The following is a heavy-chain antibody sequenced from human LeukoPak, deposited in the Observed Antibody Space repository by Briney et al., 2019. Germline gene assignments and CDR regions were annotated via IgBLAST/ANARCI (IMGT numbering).Heavy chain of an antibody. J-gene: IGHJ5*02. CDR1: GDSVSSNSVT. CDR3: AGRLTQYDCFDP. V-gene: IGHV6-1*01. Sequence: SQTLSLTCDISGDSVSSNSVTWNWIRQSPSRGLEWLGRTYYRSTWYNDYAVSVRGRITVNPDTSKNQFSLHLNSVTPEDTAVYYCAGRLTQYDCFDPWGQGILVTVSS. D-gene: IGHD2-2*01. CDR2: TYYRSTWYN.